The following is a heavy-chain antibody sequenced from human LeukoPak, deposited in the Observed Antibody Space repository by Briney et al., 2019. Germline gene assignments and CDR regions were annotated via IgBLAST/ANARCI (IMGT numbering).Heavy chain of an antibody. D-gene: IGHD2-15*01. CDR1: GFSFYNLA. V-gene: IGHV3-30*04. J-gene: IGHJ4*02. CDR2: ISHDGNSR. Sequence: GGSLRLSCATSGFSFYNLAFHWVRQAPGKGLEWVSLISHDGNSRKYADSVKGRFIVSRDNSKDTLYLQMNSLRSEDTAVYYCASDSAWNLHGGYLDHWGQGTLVSVSS. CDR3: ASDSAWNLHGGYLDH.